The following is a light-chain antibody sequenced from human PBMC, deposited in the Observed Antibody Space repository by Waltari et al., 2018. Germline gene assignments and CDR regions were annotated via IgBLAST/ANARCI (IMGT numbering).Light chain of an antibody. J-gene: IGKJ4*01. CDR3: QQYYSFPLT. CDR2: WAS. Sequence: DIEMTQSPDSLAVSLGERATINCKSSQSVLYSSNNKNYLAWYQHKPGQPPKLLIYWASTRESGVPERFSGSGSGTDFTLTISSLQAEDVAVYYCQQYYSFPLTFGGGTKVEIK. V-gene: IGKV4-1*01. CDR1: QSVLYSSNNKNY.